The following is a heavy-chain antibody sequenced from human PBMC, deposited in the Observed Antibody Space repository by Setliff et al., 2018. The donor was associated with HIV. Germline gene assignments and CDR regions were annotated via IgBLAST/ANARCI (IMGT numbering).Heavy chain of an antibody. J-gene: IGHJ5*01. Sequence: PGKSLKISCKGSGFSFTSYWISWGRQMPGKGLEWVGRIDPADSYTHYSPSFQDHITISIDKSISSASLHWSSLRTSDTAIYYCARHFGYNPGWFDSWGQGTLVTVSS. D-gene: IGHD3-10*01. CDR3: ARHFGYNPGWFDS. CDR2: IDPADSYT. CDR1: GFSFTSYW. V-gene: IGHV5-10-1*01.